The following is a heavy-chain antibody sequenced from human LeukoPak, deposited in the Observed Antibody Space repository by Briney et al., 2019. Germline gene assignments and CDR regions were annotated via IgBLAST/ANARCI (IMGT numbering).Heavy chain of an antibody. V-gene: IGHV3-11*01. D-gene: IGHD2-2*01. Sequence: GGSLRLSCAASGFTFSDYYMSWIRQAPGKRLEWVSYISNSGSTIYYADSVKGRFTIPRDNAKNSLYLQMNSLRAEDTAVYYCAKGLPATLLDYWGQGTLVTVSS. CDR2: ISNSGSTI. CDR1: GFTFSDYY. CDR3: AKGLPATLLDY. J-gene: IGHJ4*02.